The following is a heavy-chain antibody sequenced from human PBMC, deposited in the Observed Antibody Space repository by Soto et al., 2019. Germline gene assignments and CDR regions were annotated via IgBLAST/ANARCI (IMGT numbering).Heavy chain of an antibody. CDR3: ARSSYGSGSYYKDPPPFWY. V-gene: IGHV4-59*08. J-gene: IGHJ4*02. Sequence: QVQLQESGPGLVKPSETLSLTCTVSGGSISSYYWSWIRQPPGKGLEWIGYIYYSGSTNYNPSLKSRVTISVDTSKNQFSLKLSSVTAADTAVYYCARSSYGSGSYYKDPPPFWYWGQGTLVTVSS. CDR2: IYYSGST. CDR1: GGSISSYY. D-gene: IGHD3-10*01.